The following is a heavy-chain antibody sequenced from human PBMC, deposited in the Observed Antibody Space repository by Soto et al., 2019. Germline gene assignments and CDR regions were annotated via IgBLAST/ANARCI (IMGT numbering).Heavy chain of an antibody. CDR1: GYTFTSYG. D-gene: IGHD3-9*01. V-gene: IGHV1-18*01. J-gene: IGHJ3*02. CDR3: ARDPIRGVRYFDWLLVGAFDI. Sequence: QVQLVQSGAEVKKPGASVKVSCKASGYTFTSYGISWVRQAPGQGLEWMGWISAYNGNTNYAQKLQGRVTMTTDTSTSTAYMELRSLRSDDTAVYYCARDPIRGVRYFDWLLVGAFDIWGQGTMVTVSS. CDR2: ISAYNGNT.